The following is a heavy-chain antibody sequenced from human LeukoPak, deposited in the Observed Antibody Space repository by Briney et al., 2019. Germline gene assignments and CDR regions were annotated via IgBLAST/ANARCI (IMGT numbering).Heavy chain of an antibody. CDR2: INHSGST. J-gene: IGHJ6*03. CDR3: ARHRDQLPYPRYYYYYYMDV. V-gene: IGHV4-34*01. CDR1: GFTFSSYW. Sequence: TSGGSLRLSCAASGFTFSSYWMSWVRQPPGKGLEWIGEINHSGSTNYNPSLKSRVTISVDTSKNQFSLKLSSVTAADTAVYYCARHRDQLPYPRYYYYYYMDVWGKGTTVTISS. D-gene: IGHD2-2*02.